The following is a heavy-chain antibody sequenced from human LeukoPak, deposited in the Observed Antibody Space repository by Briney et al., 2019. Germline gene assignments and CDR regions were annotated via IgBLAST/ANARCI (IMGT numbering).Heavy chain of an antibody. CDR3: ARDRSGIGNAFDI. Sequence: KPGGSLRLSCAASGFTFSRYSMNWVRQAPGKGLKWVSSISGSSNYIYYADSVKGRFTISRDNAKNLLYLQMNSLRAEDTAVYYCARDRSGIGNAFDIWGQGTMVTVSS. J-gene: IGHJ3*02. V-gene: IGHV3-21*06. CDR2: ISGSSNYI. CDR1: GFTFSRYS. D-gene: IGHD3-10*01.